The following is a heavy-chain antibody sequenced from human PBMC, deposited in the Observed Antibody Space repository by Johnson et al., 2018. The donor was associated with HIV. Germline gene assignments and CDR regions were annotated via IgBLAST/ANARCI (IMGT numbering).Heavy chain of an antibody. V-gene: IGHV3-30*04. J-gene: IGHJ3*02. CDR2: ISYDGSDE. Sequence: QVQLVESGGGVVQPGRSLRLSCAASGFTFSNYAMHWVRQAPGRGLEWVAVISYDGSDEYYADSVRGRFTISRDNSKNTLYLQMSSLRAEDTAVYYCARDAVISSGWYNVDAFDIWGQGTMVTVSS. CDR3: ARDAVISSGWYNVDAFDI. CDR1: GFTFSNYA. D-gene: IGHD6-19*01.